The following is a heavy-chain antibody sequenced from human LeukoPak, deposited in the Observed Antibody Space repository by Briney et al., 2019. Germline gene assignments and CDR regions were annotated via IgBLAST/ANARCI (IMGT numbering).Heavy chain of an antibody. V-gene: IGHV4-31*03. D-gene: IGHD5-24*01. J-gene: IGHJ4*02. CDR3: ARNRDGYNSFDY. Sequence: SETLSLACTVSGGSINNGGYYWSWIRQHPGKGLEWIGYIYYSGSSYYNPSLRSRVTISVDTSKNHFSLKLSSVTAADTAVYYCARNRDGYNSFDYWGQGTLVTVSS. CDR1: GGSINNGGYY. CDR2: IYYSGSS.